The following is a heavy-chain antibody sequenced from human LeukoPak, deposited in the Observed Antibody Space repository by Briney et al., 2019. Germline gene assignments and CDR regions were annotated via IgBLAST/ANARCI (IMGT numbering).Heavy chain of an antibody. CDR2: ISSSSSYT. CDR1: GFAFSSYS. CDR3: ARDVVRGVSDY. V-gene: IGHV3-21*01. J-gene: IGHJ4*02. Sequence: GGSLRLSCAASGFAFSSYSMNWVRQAPGKGLEWVSSISSSSSYTYYADSVKGRFTISRDNAKNSLYLQMNSLRAEDTAVYYCARDVVRGVSDYWGQGTLVTVS. D-gene: IGHD3-10*01.